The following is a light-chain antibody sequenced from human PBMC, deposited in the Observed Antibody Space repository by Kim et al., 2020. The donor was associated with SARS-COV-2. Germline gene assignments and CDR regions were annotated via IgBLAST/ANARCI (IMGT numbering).Light chain of an antibody. J-gene: IGLJ2*01. V-gene: IGLV3-19*01. CDR3: KSRDHIGNHVV. CDR1: SLRSYY. CDR2: GEN. Sequence: ALGQTVRITCQGDSLRSYYGSWYQQKPGQAPVLVIYGENNRPSGIPDRFSGSSSGNTASLTITGAQAEDEADYYCKSRDHIGNHVVFGGGTQLTVL.